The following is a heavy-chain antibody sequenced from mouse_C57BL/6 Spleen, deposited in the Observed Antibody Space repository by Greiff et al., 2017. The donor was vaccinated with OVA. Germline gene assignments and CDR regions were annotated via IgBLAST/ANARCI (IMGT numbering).Heavy chain of an antibody. CDR1: GFTFSNYW. J-gene: IGHJ3*01. CDR3: TWSWFAY. V-gene: IGHV6-3*01. CDR2: IRLKSDNYAT. Sequence: EVKLEESGGGLVQPGGSMKLSCVASGFTFSNYWMNWVRQSPEKGLEWVAQIRLKSDNYATHYAESVKGRFTISRDDSKSSVYLQMNNLSAEDTGIYYCTWSWFAYWGQGTLVTVSA.